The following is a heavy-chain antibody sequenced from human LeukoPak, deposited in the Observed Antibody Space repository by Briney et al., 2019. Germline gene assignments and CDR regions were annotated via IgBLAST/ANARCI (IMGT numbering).Heavy chain of an antibody. Sequence: SETLSLTCTVPGDSNNSGSYYWSWIRQPAGKGLEWIGRIYPSGSTNYNPSLNSRVTISVDTSKNQFSLKLSSVTAAVSAVYYCARGPAWQVVAYYFDYWGQGTLVTVSS. CDR1: GDSNNSGSYY. V-gene: IGHV4-61*02. D-gene: IGHD2-15*01. CDR2: IYPSGST. CDR3: ARGPAWQVVAYYFDY. J-gene: IGHJ4*02.